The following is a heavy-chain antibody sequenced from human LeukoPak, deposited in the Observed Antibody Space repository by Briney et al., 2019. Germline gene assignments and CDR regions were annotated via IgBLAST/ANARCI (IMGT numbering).Heavy chain of an antibody. J-gene: IGHJ4*01. Sequence: SETLSLTCNVSGASISSSSYYWGWIRQPPGKGLEWIGSIYSSGSTYYNSSLKSRVTISIDTSKNQVSLKMSSVTAADTAVYYCAKSGGYGLIDYWGQGTLVTVSS. CDR2: IYSSGST. CDR1: GASISSSSYY. CDR3: AKSGGYGLIDY. D-gene: IGHD6-25*01. V-gene: IGHV4-39*01.